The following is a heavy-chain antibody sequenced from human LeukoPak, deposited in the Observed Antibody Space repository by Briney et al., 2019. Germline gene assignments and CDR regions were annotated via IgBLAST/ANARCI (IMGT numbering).Heavy chain of an antibody. Sequence: SVKVSCKASGGTFSSYAISWVRQAPGQGLEWLGGIIPIFGTANYAQKFQGRVTITADESTSTAYMELSSLRSEDTAVYYCARGGRYYDYVWGSYRKYYFDYWGQGTLVTVSS. J-gene: IGHJ4*02. V-gene: IGHV1-69*13. CDR3: ARGGRYYDYVWGSYRKYYFDY. CDR2: IIPIFGTA. D-gene: IGHD3-16*02. CDR1: GGTFSSYA.